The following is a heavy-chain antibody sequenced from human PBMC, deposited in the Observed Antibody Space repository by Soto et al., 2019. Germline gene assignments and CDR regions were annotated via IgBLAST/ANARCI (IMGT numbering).Heavy chain of an antibody. CDR1: GFTFSSYA. J-gene: IGHJ4*02. V-gene: IGHV3-23*01. D-gene: IGHD1-7*01. CDR2: ITGSGGST. CDR3: PRAYPETTDY. Sequence: PGGSLRLSCAASGFTFSSYAMSWVRQAPGKGLEWVSVITGSGGSTYYADSVKGRFTISRDNSKNTLYLQMNSLRAEDTAVYYCPRAYPETTDYWGQGTLVTVSS.